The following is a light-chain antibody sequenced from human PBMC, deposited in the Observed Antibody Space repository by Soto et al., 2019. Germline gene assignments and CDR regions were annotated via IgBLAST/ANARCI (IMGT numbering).Light chain of an antibody. CDR1: SSDVGSYNL. Sequence: QSVLTQPASVSGSPGQSITISCTGTSSDVGSYNLVSWYQQYPGKAPKLMIYEVSKRPSGVSNRFSGSKSGSTASLTISGLQAEDEADYYCCSYAGVTILVVFGGGTKLTVL. CDR2: EVS. CDR3: CSYAGVTILVV. V-gene: IGLV2-23*02. J-gene: IGLJ2*01.